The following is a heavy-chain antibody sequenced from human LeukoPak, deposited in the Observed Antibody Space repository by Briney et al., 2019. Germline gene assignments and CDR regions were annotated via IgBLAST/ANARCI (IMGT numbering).Heavy chain of an antibody. CDR3: AKYDFWSGYGIDV. Sequence: GRSLRLSCAASGFTFSSSGMHWVRQAPGKGLEWVAVISYDGSTKCYADSVKGRFTISRDNPKNTLYLQMNSLRAEDTAVYYCAKYDFWSGYGIDVWGQGTTVTVSS. CDR2: ISYDGSTK. D-gene: IGHD3-3*01. V-gene: IGHV3-30*18. CDR1: GFTFSSSG. J-gene: IGHJ6*02.